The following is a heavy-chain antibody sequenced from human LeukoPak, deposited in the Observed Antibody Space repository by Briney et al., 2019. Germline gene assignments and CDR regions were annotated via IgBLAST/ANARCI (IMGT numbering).Heavy chain of an antibody. CDR1: GFTFSSYA. CDR2: ISGSGGST. CDR3: AKVRYDSSGYYCDY. V-gene: IGHV3-23*01. D-gene: IGHD3-22*01. J-gene: IGHJ4*02. Sequence: QTGGSLRLSCAASGFTFSSYAMSWVRQAPGKGLEWVSAISGSGGSTYYADSVKGRFTISRDNSKNTLYLQMNSLRAEDTAVYYCAKVRYDSSGYYCDYWGQGTLVTVSS.